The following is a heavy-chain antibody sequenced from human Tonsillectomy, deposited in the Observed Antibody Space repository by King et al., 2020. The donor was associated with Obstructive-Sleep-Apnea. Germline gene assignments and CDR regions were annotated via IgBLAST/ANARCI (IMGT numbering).Heavy chain of an antibody. CDR1: GYTFTSYG. V-gene: IGHV1-18*01. Sequence: QLVQSGAEVKKPGASVKVSCKASGYTFTSYGISWVRQAPGQGLEWMGWISAYIGNTNYEQNLQGRVTMTTDTSTSTAYMERRSLRSDDTAVYYCTRLWFGHGYFDYWGQGTLVTVSS. J-gene: IGHJ4*02. CDR2: ISAYIGNT. D-gene: IGHD3-10*01. CDR3: TRLWFGHGYFDY.